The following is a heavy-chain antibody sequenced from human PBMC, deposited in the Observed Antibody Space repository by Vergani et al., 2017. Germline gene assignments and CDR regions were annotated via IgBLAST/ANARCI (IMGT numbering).Heavy chain of an antibody. J-gene: IGHJ4*02. D-gene: IGHD4-17*01. CDR2: IFPIFGPA. CDR3: ARGQWGYGDFFDY. V-gene: IGHV1-69*13. Sequence: QVQLVQSGAEVKKPGSSVKVSCKASGGTFSSYAISWVRQAPGQGLEWMGRIFPIFGPANYAQKFQGRVTITEDQSTSTAYMELSSLTCGDTAVYYCARGQWGYGDFFDYWGQETLVTVSS. CDR1: GGTFSSYA.